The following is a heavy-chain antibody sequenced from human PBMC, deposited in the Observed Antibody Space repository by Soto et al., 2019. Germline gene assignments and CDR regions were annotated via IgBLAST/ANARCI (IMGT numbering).Heavy chain of an antibody. CDR2: IYYSGST. Sequence: QVQLQESGPGLVKPSETLSLTCTVSGGSISSYYWSWIRQPPGKGLEWIGYIYYSGSTNYNPSLKSRVTISVDTSKNQFSLKLSSVTAADTAVYYCARDRHDSSGYDYWGQGTLVTVSS. D-gene: IGHD3-22*01. CDR1: GGSISSYY. J-gene: IGHJ4*02. CDR3: ARDRHDSSGYDY. V-gene: IGHV4-59*01.